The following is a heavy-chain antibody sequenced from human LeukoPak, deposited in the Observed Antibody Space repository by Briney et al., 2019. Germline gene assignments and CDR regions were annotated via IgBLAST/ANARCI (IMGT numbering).Heavy chain of an antibody. Sequence: PGRSLRLSCAASGFTFSSYAMHWVRQAPDKGLEWVAVISYDGSNKYYADSVKGRFTISRDNSKNTLYLQMNSLRAEDTAVYYCAAYIVHGYWGQGTLVTVSS. CDR2: ISYDGSNK. CDR3: AAYIVHGY. D-gene: IGHD2-15*01. J-gene: IGHJ4*02. CDR1: GFTFSSYA. V-gene: IGHV3-30-3*01.